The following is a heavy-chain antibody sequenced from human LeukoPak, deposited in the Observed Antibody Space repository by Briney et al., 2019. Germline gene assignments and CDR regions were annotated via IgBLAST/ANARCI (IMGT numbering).Heavy chain of an antibody. CDR3: ARDPTPYCSSTSCYTAFDI. V-gene: IGHV1-69*13. J-gene: IGHJ3*02. D-gene: IGHD2-2*01. CDR2: IIPIFGTA. CDR1: GGTFSSYA. Sequence: EASVKVSCKASGGTFSSYAISWVRQAPGQGLQWMGEIIPIFGTANYAQKFQGRVTITADESTSTAYMELSSLRSEDTAVYYCARDPTPYCSSTSCYTAFDIWGQGTMVTVSS.